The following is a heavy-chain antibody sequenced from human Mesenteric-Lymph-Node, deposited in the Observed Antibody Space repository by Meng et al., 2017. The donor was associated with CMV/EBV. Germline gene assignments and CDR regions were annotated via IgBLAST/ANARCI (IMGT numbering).Heavy chain of an antibody. CDR3: ARSLMVRGLLITVGQYYGMDV. J-gene: IGHJ6*02. CDR1: GFAFSSYA. Sequence: GSLKISCAASGFAFSSYAMHWVRQAPGKGLKWVAVISYDGSNKYYADSVKGRFTISRDNSKNTLYVQMNSLRGEDTAVYYCARSLMVRGLLITVGQYYGMDVWGQGTTVTVSS. V-gene: IGHV3-30*04. CDR2: ISYDGSNK. D-gene: IGHD3-10*01.